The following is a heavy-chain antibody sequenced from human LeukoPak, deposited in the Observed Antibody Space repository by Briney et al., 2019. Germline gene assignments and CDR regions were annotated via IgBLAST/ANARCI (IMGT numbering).Heavy chain of an antibody. Sequence: SETLSLTCSVSGASVSDGNYYWSWIRQPPGKGLEWIGYMFYSESTKYNPSLKSRVTISVDKSKNQFSLHMSSVTAADTAVYYCARGYRSGSPNQYWGQGTLVTVSS. J-gene: IGHJ4*02. D-gene: IGHD3-10*01. CDR2: MFYSEST. V-gene: IGHV4-61*01. CDR3: ARGYRSGSPNQY. CDR1: GASVSDGNYY.